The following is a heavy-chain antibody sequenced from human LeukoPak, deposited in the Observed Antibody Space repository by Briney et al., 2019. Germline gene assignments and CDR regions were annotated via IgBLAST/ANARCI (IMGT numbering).Heavy chain of an antibody. Sequence: GGSLRLSCATSGFTFSSYWMTWVRQAPGKGLEWVSSNTGTGYDIYYADSVRGRFTISRDNAKNSLFLRMNSLRAEDTALYYCTRDADPIELKDYWGQGSLVTVSS. D-gene: IGHD3-10*01. J-gene: IGHJ4*02. CDR2: NTGTGYDI. V-gene: IGHV3-21*06. CDR3: TRDADPIELKDY. CDR1: GFTFSSYW.